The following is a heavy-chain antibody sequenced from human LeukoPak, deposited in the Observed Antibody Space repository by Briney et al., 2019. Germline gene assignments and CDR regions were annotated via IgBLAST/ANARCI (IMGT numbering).Heavy chain of an antibody. CDR3: AKGRYGLGSFFDY. J-gene: IGHJ4*02. V-gene: IGHV3-9*01. Sequence: GGSLRLSCAASGFTFDDYAMHWVRQAPGKGLEWVSGISWNSGSIGYADSVKGRFTISRDNAKNSLYLQMNSLRAEDTALYYCAKGRYGLGSFFDYWGQGTLVTVSS. D-gene: IGHD3-10*01. CDR1: GFTFDDYA. CDR2: ISWNSGSI.